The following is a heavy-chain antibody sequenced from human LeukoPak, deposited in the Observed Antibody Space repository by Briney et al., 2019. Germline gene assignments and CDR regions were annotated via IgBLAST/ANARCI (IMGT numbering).Heavy chain of an antibody. J-gene: IGHJ5*02. V-gene: IGHV4-39*01. Sequence: SETLSLTCTVSGGSISSSSYYWGWIRQPPGKGLEWSGSIYYSGSTYYNPSLKSRATISVDTSKNQFSLKLSSVTAADTAVYYCARRYCSGGSCYSDNWFDPWGQGTLVTVSS. CDR2: IYYSGST. D-gene: IGHD2-15*01. CDR1: GGSISSSSYY. CDR3: ARRYCSGGSCYSDNWFDP.